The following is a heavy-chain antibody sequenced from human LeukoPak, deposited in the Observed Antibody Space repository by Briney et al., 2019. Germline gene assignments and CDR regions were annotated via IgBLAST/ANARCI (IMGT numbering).Heavy chain of an antibody. D-gene: IGHD3-22*01. V-gene: IGHV1-2*02. CDR1: GYTFTGYY. CDR3: ARDRGEYYDSSGYYYLDAFDI. CDR2: INPNSGGT. J-gene: IGHJ3*02. Sequence: ASVKGSCKASGYTFTGYYMHLVRQAPGHGLEWMGWINPNSGGTNYAQKFQGRVTMTRDTSISTAYMELSRLRSDDTAVYYCARDRGEYYDSSGYYYLDAFDIWGQGTMVTVSS.